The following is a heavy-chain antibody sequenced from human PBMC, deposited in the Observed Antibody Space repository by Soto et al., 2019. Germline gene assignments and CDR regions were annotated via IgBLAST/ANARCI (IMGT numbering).Heavy chain of an antibody. CDR1: GYTFSNYD. CDR2: VNPNNGDT. V-gene: IGHV1-8*01. J-gene: IGHJ4*02. Sequence: QVQLVQSGAELKKPGASVKVSCKASGYTFSNYDMNWVRQATGQGTEWIGWVNPNNGDTGYAQKFKGRVTLTTDISTTTAYMELTSLLSADTAIYYCAKVARKGSAIDFDYWGQGTLITVSS. D-gene: IGHD3-10*01. CDR3: AKVARKGSAIDFDY.